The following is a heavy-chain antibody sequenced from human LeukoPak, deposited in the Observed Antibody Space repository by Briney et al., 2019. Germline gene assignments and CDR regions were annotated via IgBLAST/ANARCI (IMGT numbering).Heavy chain of an antibody. J-gene: IGHJ4*02. D-gene: IGHD3-16*01. CDR2: IYYSGST. CDR3: AQTFGNY. CDR1: GGSFSGYY. Sequence: SETLSLTCAVYGGSFSGYYWSWIRQPPGKGLEWIGYIYYSGSTNYNPSLKSRVTISVDTSKNQFSLKLSSVTAADTAVYYCAQTFGNYWGQGTLVTVSS. V-gene: IGHV4-59*01.